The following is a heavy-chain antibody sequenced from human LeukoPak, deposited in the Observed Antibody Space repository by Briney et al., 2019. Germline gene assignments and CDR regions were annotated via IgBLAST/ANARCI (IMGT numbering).Heavy chain of an antibody. CDR2: IYPNGNT. CDR1: GGSFSGSH. CDR3: ARELRAAGHFDY. Sequence: PSETLSLTCTVFGGSFSGSHWIWIRQPAGQGLEYIGRIYPNGNTNYNPSRKSRVTVSANTSKDQFSLKLTSVTAADTAVYYCARELRAAGHFDYWGQGTLVTVSS. V-gene: IGHV4-4*07. J-gene: IGHJ4*02. D-gene: IGHD3-3*01.